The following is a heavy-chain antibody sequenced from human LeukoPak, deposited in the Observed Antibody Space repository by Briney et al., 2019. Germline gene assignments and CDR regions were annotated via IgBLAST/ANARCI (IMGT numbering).Heavy chain of an antibody. CDR3: AKGAPTTLFDF. Sequence: GGSLRLSCTASGFTFSSYSMNWVRQAPGKGLEWVSYISSGSTTIYYADSVRGRFTISRDNSKNTLYLQMNSLRAEDTATYYCAKGAPTTLFDFWGQGTLVTVSS. CDR1: GFTFSSYS. J-gene: IGHJ4*02. V-gene: IGHV3-48*01. D-gene: IGHD1-1*01. CDR2: ISSGSTTI.